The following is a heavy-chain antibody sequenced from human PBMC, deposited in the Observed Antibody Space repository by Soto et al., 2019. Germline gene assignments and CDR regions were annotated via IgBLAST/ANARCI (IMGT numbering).Heavy chain of an antibody. CDR2: IYYSGST. Sequence: QVQLQESGPGLVKPSQTLSLTCTVSGGSISSGDYYWSWIRQPPGKGLEWIGYIYYSGSTYYNPSLKSRVTISVDTSKNQFSLKLSSVTAADTAVYYCARFITMVRGVTNWFDHWGQGTLVTVSS. CDR3: ARFITMVRGVTNWFDH. D-gene: IGHD3-10*01. CDR1: GGSISSGDYY. J-gene: IGHJ5*02. V-gene: IGHV4-30-4*01.